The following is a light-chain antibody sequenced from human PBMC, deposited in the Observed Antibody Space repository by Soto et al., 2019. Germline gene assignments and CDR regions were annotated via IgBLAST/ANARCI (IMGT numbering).Light chain of an antibody. J-gene: IGKJ3*01. Sequence: DIQMTQSPSSLSASVVDRVTITCQASQDISNYLNWYQQKPGKAPKLLIYDASNLETGVPSRFSGSGSGTDFTFTISSLQDEDIATYYCKQYDNLPFTFGPGTKVDIK. CDR2: DAS. CDR3: KQYDNLPFT. CDR1: QDISNY. V-gene: IGKV1-33*01.